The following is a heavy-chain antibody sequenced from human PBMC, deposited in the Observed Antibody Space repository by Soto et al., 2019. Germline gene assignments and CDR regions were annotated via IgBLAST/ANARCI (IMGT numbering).Heavy chain of an antibody. V-gene: IGHV3-33*01. J-gene: IGHJ4*02. CDR2: IWYDGGNK. D-gene: IGHD3-16*01. CDR1: GFTFSNYD. CDR3: ARDGDVNTGFGKDY. Sequence: QVQLVESGGGVVQPGRSLRLSCAASGFTFSNYDMHWVRQAPGKGLEWVAFIWYDGGNKYYAESVKGRFTISRDNSKNTLYLQMNSLRAEDTAVYYCARDGDVNTGFGKDYWGQGTLVTVSS.